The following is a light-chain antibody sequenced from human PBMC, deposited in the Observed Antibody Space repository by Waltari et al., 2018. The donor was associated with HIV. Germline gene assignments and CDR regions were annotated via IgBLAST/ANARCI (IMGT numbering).Light chain of an antibody. Sequence: QSVLTQPPSASGTPGQRVTLSCSGSSSNIGSKPVNWYQQLPGTAPKLLIYSNYHRPSGVPDRFSGSKSGTSASLAISGLQSEDEADYYCATWDDSLNGRVFGGGTKLTVL. CDR1: SSNIGSKP. CDR2: SNY. V-gene: IGLV1-44*01. J-gene: IGLJ3*02. CDR3: ATWDDSLNGRV.